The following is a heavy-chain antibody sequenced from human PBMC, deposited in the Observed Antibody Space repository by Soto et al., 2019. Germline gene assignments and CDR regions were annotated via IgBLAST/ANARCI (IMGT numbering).Heavy chain of an antibody. CDR2: INAGNGNK. V-gene: IGHV1-3*01. CDR3: ARDLGFGLSDY. CDR1: GYTFTSYA. J-gene: IGHJ4*02. D-gene: IGHD3-10*01. Sequence: QVQLVQSGAEVKKPGASVKVSCKASGYTFTSYAMHWVRQAPGQRLEWMGWINAGNGNKKYSQKFQGRVTITRDTSASTAYMELSGLRSEDTAVYSCARDLGFGLSDYWGQGTLVTVSS.